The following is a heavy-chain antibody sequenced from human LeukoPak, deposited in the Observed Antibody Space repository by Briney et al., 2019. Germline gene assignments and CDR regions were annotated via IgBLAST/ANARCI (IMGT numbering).Heavy chain of an antibody. V-gene: IGHV1-69*05. CDR1: GGTFSSYA. J-gene: IGHJ3*02. CDR2: IIPIFGTA. CDR3: ARDPTITGPHDAFDI. D-gene: IGHD1-20*01. Sequence: SVKVSCKASGGTFSSYAISWVRQAPGQGLEWMGGIIPIFGTANYAQKFQGRVTITTDECTSTAYMELSSLRSEDTAVYYCARDPTITGPHDAFDIWGQGTMVTVSS.